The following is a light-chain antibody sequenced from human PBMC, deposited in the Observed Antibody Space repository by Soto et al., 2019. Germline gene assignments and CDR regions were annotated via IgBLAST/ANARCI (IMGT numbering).Light chain of an antibody. CDR2: DVS. CDR3: SSYTSSSTLYV. V-gene: IGLV2-14*01. CDR1: SSDVGGYNY. J-gene: IGLJ1*01. Sequence: QPASVSGSPGQSITISCTGTSSDVGGYNYVSWYQQHPGKAPKLMIFDVSNRPSGVSNRFSGSKSGNTASLTISGLQAEDEADYYCSSYTSSSTLYVFGTGTKVTVL.